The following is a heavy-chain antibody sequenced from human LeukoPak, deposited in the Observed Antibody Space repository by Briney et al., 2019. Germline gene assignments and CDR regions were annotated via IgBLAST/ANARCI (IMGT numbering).Heavy chain of an antibody. J-gene: IGHJ4*02. V-gene: IGHV4-34*01. CDR1: GGSFGGYY. CDR2: INHSGST. D-gene: IGHD6-19*01. CDR3: ARAGWFSTTWHFDY. Sequence: SETLSLTCAVYGGSFGGYYWSWIRQPPGKGLEWIGEINHSGSTNYNPSLKSRVTISVDTSKNQFSLKLSSVTAADTAVYYCARAGWFSTTWHFDYWGQGILVTVSS.